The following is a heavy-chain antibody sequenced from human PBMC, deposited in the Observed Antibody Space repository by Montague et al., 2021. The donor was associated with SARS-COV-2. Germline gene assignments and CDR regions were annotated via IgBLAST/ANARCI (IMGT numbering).Heavy chain of an antibody. V-gene: IGHV3-74*01. J-gene: IGHJ6*02. CDR3: ARDQPIVVVPAAIRGYYYYGMDV. Sequence: SLRLSCAASGFTFSSYWMHWVRQAPGKGLVWVSRINSDGSSTSYADSVKGRFTISRDNAKNTLYLQMNSLRAEDTAVYYCARDQPIVVVPAAIRGYYYYGMDVWGQGTTVTVS. CDR1: GFTFSSYW. D-gene: IGHD2-2*02. CDR2: INSDGSST.